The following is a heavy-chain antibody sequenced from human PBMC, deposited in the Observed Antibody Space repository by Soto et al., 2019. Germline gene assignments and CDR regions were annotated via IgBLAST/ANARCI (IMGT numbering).Heavy chain of an antibody. J-gene: IGHJ5*02. CDR2: FDPEDGET. D-gene: IGHD2-2*01. CDR1: GYTLTELS. CDR3: ATLFRDIVVVPAASLITGTTKRLYNWFDP. Sequence: QVQLVQSGAEVKKPGASVKVSCKVSGYTLTELSMHWVRQAPGKGLEWMGGFDPEDGETIYAQKFQGRVTMTEDTSTDTAYMELSSLRSEDTAVYYCATLFRDIVVVPAASLITGTTKRLYNWFDPWGQGTLVTVSS. V-gene: IGHV1-24*01.